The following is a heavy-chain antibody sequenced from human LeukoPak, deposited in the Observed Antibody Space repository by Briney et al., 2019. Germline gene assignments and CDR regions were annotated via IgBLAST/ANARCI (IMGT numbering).Heavy chain of an antibody. Sequence: ASVKVSCKASGGTFSSYAISWVRQAPGQGLEWMGWMNPHSGNTAYAQKFQGRVTMTRNTSISTAYMELSSLRSDDTAVYYCARKDYDFWSGYMFYNWFDPWGQGTLVTVSS. CDR1: GGTFSSYA. CDR3: ARKDYDFWSGYMFYNWFDP. CDR2: MNPHSGNT. D-gene: IGHD3-3*01. J-gene: IGHJ5*02. V-gene: IGHV1-8*02.